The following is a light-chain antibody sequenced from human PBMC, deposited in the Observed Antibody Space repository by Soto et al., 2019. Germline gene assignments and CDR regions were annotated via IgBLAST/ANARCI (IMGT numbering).Light chain of an antibody. CDR1: ESVNDNY. Sequence: PGERATLSCRASESVNDNYLAWYQHKPGQAPRLLIYTASTRATGIPDRFSGSGSGTDFTLTISRLEPEDFAVYYCQHYESSLPSYTFGQGTKLEVK. CDR2: TAS. J-gene: IGKJ2*01. V-gene: IGKV3-20*01. CDR3: QHYESSLPSYT.